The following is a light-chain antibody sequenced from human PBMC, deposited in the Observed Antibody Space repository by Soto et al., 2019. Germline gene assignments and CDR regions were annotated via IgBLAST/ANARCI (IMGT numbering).Light chain of an antibody. Sequence: EIVLTQSRGSLSLSPGERATLSCRSSHSFSSSYLAWYQQKPGQAPRLLIYDASNRATGIPARISGSGSGTDFTLITSSLEPEDFAVYYCQQRSNWPLLTFGGGTKVDI. V-gene: IGKV3-11*01. CDR1: HSFSSSY. CDR2: DAS. J-gene: IGKJ4*01. CDR3: QQRSNWPLLT.